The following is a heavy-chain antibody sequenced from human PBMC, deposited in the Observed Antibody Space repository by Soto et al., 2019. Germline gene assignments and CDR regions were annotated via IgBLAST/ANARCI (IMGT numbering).Heavy chain of an antibody. CDR3: ARRIAAAGGYYYYAFDV. J-gene: IGHJ6*02. CDR2: IDPSDFKT. V-gene: IGHV5-10-1*01. CDR1: GYSFDTYW. Sequence: PGASLTISCKASGYSFDTYWINWVRQTPGKGLEWMGRIDPSDFKTKYSPSLEGHITISVDKSINTAYLQWSSLRTSDTAMYYCARRIAAAGGYYYYAFDVWGPGTAVTVSS. D-gene: IGHD6-13*01.